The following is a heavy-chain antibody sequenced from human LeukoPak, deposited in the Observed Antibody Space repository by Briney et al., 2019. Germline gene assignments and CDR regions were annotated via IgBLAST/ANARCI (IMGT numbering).Heavy chain of an antibody. CDR3: ARTTGLVAFDI. Sequence: SVKVSCKASGGTFSSYAISWVRQAPGQGLEWMGRIIPIFGTANYAQKFQGRVTITTDESTSTAYIELRSLRSQGPALYYCARTTGLVAFDIWGPGTMVTVSS. D-gene: IGHD1-1*01. V-gene: IGHV1-69*05. J-gene: IGHJ3*02. CDR2: IIPIFGTA. CDR1: GGTFSSYA.